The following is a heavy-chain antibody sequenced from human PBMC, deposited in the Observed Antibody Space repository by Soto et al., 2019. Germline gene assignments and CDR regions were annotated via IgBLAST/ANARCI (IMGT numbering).Heavy chain of an antibody. CDR3: ARGGLLFYSGYDWELLRTPIDP. D-gene: IGHD5-12*01. J-gene: IGHJ5*02. Sequence: LSLTCTVSGGSISSYYWSWIRQPPGKGLEWIGYIYYSGSTNYNPSLKSRVTISVDTSKNQFSLKLSSVTAADTAVYYCARGGLLFYSGYDWELLRTPIDPWGQGTLVTVSS. CDR2: IYYSGST. V-gene: IGHV4-59*01. CDR1: GGSISSYY.